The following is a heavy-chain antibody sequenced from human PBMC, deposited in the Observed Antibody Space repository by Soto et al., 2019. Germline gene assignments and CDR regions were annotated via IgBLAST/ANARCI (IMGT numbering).Heavy chain of an antibody. Sequence: SETLSLTCTVSGGSISSGDSYWSWIRQPPGKGLEWIGYIYYSGSTYYNPSLKSRVTISVDTSKNQFSPKLSSVTAADTAVYYCARDRGGYERIDYWGQGTLVTVSS. CDR3: ARDRGGYERIDY. D-gene: IGHD5-12*01. V-gene: IGHV4-30-4*01. CDR1: GGSISSGDSY. CDR2: IYYSGST. J-gene: IGHJ4*02.